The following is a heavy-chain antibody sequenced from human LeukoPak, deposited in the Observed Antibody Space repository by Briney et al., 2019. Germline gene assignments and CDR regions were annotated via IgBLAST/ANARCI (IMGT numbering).Heavy chain of an antibody. D-gene: IGHD3-16*02. V-gene: IGHV1-69*05. J-gene: IGHJ3*02. Sequence: SSVKVSCKASGGTFSSYAISWVRQAPGQGLEWMGRIIPIFGTANYAQKFQGRVTITTDESTSTAYMELSSLRSEDTAVYYCARAGGYDYVWGSYRYDAFDIWRQGTMVTVSS. CDR3: ARAGGYDYVWGSYRYDAFDI. CDR2: IIPIFGTA. CDR1: GGTFSSYA.